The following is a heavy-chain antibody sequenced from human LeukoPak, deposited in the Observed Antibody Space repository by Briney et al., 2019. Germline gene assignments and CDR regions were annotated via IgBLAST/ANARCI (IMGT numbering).Heavy chain of an antibody. CDR1: GYSFTNYW. CDR2: IYPGDSDT. CDR3: ARPHSGSYPLGAFDI. V-gene: IGHV5-51*01. Sequence: GESLKISCKGSGYSFTNYWIGWVRQMPGKGLEWMGIIYPGDSDTRYSPSFQGQVTISADKSISTAYLQWSSLKASDTAMYYCARPHSGSYPLGAFDIWGQGTMVTVSS. J-gene: IGHJ3*02. D-gene: IGHD1-26*01.